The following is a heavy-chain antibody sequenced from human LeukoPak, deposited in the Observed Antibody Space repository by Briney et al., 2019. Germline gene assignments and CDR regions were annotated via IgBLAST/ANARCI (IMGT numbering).Heavy chain of an antibody. J-gene: IGHJ4*02. Sequence: SETLSLTCTVYGGSISYYYWSWIRQPPGKGLEWIGFVYYSRSTNHNPSLKSRVTISVDTSKNQFSLKLTSVTAADTAIYYCARDAGSDSSGYYFRDWGQGTLVTVSS. CDR2: VYYSRST. D-gene: IGHD3-22*01. CDR3: ARDAGSDSSGYYFRD. CDR1: GGSISYYY. V-gene: IGHV4-59*01.